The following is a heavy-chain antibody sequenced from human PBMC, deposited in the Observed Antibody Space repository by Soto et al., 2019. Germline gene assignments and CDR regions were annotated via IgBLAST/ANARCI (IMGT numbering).Heavy chain of an antibody. J-gene: IGHJ4*02. Sequence: QVQLVQSGAEVKKPGASVKVSCKASGYTFTSYGISWVRQAPGQGLEWMGWISAYNGNTNYAQKLQGRFTMTTDTSTSTAYMELRSRRSDDSAGYYCARDLGEDILTGYPSYWGKGTLVTVSS. V-gene: IGHV1-18*01. CDR2: ISAYNGNT. CDR3: ARDLGEDILTGYPSY. D-gene: IGHD3-9*01. CDR1: GYTFTSYG.